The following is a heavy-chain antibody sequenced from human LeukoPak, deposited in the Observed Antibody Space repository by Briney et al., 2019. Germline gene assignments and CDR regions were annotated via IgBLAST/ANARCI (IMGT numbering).Heavy chain of an antibody. CDR1: GFTFSGHW. D-gene: IGHD2-15*01. Sequence: GGSLRLSCAASGFTFSGHWMTWVRQAPGKGLEWVAVISYDGSNKYYADSVKGRFTISRDNSKNTLYLQMNSLRAEDTAVYYCARDYCSGGSCPITDDAFDIWGQGTMVTVSS. V-gene: IGHV3-30-3*01. CDR3: ARDYCSGGSCPITDDAFDI. CDR2: ISYDGSNK. J-gene: IGHJ3*02.